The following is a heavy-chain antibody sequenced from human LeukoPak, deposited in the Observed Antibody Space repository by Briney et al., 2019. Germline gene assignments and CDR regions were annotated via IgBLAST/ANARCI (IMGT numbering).Heavy chain of an antibody. CDR1: GFTFSSYE. CDR2: ISSSGSTI. J-gene: IGHJ4*02. CDR3: ARSELREPYDY. D-gene: IGHD1-14*01. Sequence: PGGSLRLPCAASGFTFSSYEMNWVRQAPGKGLEWVSYISSSGSTIYYADSVKGRFTISRDNAKNSLYLQMNSLRAEDTAVYYCARSELREPYDYWGQGTLVTVSS. V-gene: IGHV3-48*03.